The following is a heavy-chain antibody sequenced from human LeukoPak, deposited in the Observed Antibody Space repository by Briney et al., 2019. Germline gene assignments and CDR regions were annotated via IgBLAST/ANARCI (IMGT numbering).Heavy chain of an antibody. V-gene: IGHV3-74*01. CDR2: VYTDGNSP. J-gene: IGHJ4*02. D-gene: IGHD4-23*01. CDR3: GRSVGGTDS. Sequence: GGSLRLSCAASGFTFRNYWMHWVRQAPGKGLVWVSRVYTDGNSPSYADSVKGRFTISRDNAKNTLFLQMNSLRAEDTAVYYCGRSVGGTDSWGQGTLVTVSS. CDR1: GFTFRNYW.